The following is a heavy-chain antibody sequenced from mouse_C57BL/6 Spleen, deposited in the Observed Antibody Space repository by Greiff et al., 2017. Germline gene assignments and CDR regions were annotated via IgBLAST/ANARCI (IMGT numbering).Heavy chain of an antibody. Sequence: EVQLQESGTVLARPGASVKMSCKTSGYTFTSYWMHWVKQRPGQGLEWIGAIYPGNSDNSYNQKFQGKAKLTAVTSASSAYMELSSLTNEDSSFYFCTRHRNFCYFDVWGTGTLVTVSS. J-gene: IGHJ1*03. CDR1: GYTFTSYW. D-gene: IGHD2-1*01. V-gene: IGHV1-5*01. CDR3: TRHRNFCYFDV. CDR2: IYPGNSDN.